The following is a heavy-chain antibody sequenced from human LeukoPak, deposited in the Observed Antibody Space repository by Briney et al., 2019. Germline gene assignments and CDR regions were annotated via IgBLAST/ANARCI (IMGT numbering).Heavy chain of an antibody. CDR3: TSGGITGTGGYFDY. V-gene: IGHV3-15*01. D-gene: IGHD1-20*01. CDR1: GFSFSNTW. J-gene: IGHJ4*02. Sequence: GGSLRLSCAASGFSFSNTWMSWVRQVPGKGLEWVGRIKSETDGGTTDYAAPVKGRFTISRDDSKSIAYLQMNSLKTEDTAVYYCTSGGITGTGGYFDYWGQGTLVTVSS. CDR2: IKSETDGGTT.